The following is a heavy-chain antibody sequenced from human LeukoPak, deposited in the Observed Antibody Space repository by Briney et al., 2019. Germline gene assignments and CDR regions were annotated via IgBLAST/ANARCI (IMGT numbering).Heavy chain of an antibody. CDR2: IYYSGST. V-gene: IGHV4-59*01. CDR3: ARGNTLAVMDV. CDR1: GGSISSYY. J-gene: IGHJ6*03. D-gene: IGHD2-2*02. Sequence: PSETLSLTCTVSGGSISSYYWSWIRQPPGKGLEWIGYIYYSGSTNYNPSLKSRVTISVDTSKNQFSLKLSSVTAADTAVYYCARGNTLAVMDVWGEGTTVTVSS.